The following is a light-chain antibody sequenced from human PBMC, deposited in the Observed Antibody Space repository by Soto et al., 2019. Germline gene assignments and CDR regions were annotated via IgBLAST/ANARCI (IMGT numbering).Light chain of an antibody. J-gene: IGLJ1*01. CDR2: EGS. CDR3: CSYARSSTYV. V-gene: IGLV2-23*01. CDR1: SGDVGSYNL. Sequence: QPALTQPASVSGSPGQSITISCTGTSGDVGSYNLVSWYQQHPGKAPKLMIYEGSKRPSGVSNRFSGSKSGSTASLTISGLQAEDEADYYCCSYARSSTYVFGSGTKLTVL.